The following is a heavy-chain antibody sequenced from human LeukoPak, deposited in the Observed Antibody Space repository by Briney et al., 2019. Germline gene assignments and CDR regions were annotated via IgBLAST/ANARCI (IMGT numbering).Heavy chain of an antibody. J-gene: IGHJ3*02. CDR2: MNPNSGNT. CDR3: ARAIPFRYLLGGDYYERSSHGFDI. V-gene: IGHV1-8*01. CDR1: GYTFTSYD. D-gene: IGHD2-21*02. Sequence: ASVKVSCKASGYTFTSYDINWVRQATGQGLEWMGWMNPNSGNTGYAQKLQGRVTMTTDSSANTAYMELSSLSSEDTAVYYCARAIPFRYLLGGDYYERSSHGFDIWGQGTMVTVSS.